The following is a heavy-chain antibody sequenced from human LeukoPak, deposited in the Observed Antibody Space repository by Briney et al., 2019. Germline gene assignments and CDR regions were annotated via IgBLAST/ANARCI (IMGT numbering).Heavy chain of an antibody. CDR1: GFTFSTYR. CDR3: TRVEETATTAAIIRKYSYYYYYMDV. J-gene: IGHJ6*03. CDR2: IKQDGSEK. Sequence: GGSLRLSCAASGFTFSTYRMTWVRQAPGKGLEWVANIKQDGSEKHYVDSVKGRFTISRDNAKNSLYLQMSSLRAEDTAVYYCTRVEETATTAAIIRKYSYYYYYMDVWGKGNTVTVSS. D-gene: IGHD4-11*01. V-gene: IGHV3-7*01.